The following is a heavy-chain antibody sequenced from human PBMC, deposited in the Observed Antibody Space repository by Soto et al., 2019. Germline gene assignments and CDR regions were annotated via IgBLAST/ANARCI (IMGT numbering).Heavy chain of an antibody. D-gene: IGHD2-2*01. V-gene: IGHV3-33*01. CDR2: IWYDGSNK. J-gene: IGHJ1*01. Sequence: PGGSLRLSCAASGFTFSSYGMHWVRQAPGKGLEWVAVIWYDGSNKYYADSVKGRFTISRDNSKNTLYLQMNSLRAEDTAVYYCARDASLKRYELKEYFQHWGQGTLVTVSS. CDR3: ARDASLKRYELKEYFQH. CDR1: GFTFSSYG.